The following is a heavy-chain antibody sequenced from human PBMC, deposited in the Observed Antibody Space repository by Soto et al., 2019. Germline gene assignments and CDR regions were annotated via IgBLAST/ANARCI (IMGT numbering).Heavy chain of an antibody. Sequence: QVQLVQSGAEVKKPGASVKVSCKASGYTFTSYDINWVRQATGHGLEYLGWMNPNSGNTGYVQKFQGRVTMTRDTSISTDYMELSSLRSEDSAVYFCARGTKYGAYSRWFDPWGQGTLLTVSS. D-gene: IGHD4-17*01. CDR1: GYTFTSYD. V-gene: IGHV1-8*01. CDR3: ARGTKYGAYSRWFDP. CDR2: MNPNSGNT. J-gene: IGHJ5*02.